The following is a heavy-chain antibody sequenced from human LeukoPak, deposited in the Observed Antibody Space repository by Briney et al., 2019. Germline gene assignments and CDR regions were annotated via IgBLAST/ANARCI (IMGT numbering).Heavy chain of an antibody. CDR2: ISSSSSTI. J-gene: IGHJ3*02. CDR3: AREVEHAFDI. Sequence: PGGSLRLSCAASGFTFSSYSMNWVRQAPGKGLEWVSYISSSSSTIYYANSVKGRFTISRDNAKNSLYLQMNSLRAEGTAVYYCAREVEHAFDIWGQGTMVTVSS. D-gene: IGHD1-1*01. V-gene: IGHV3-48*01. CDR1: GFTFSSYS.